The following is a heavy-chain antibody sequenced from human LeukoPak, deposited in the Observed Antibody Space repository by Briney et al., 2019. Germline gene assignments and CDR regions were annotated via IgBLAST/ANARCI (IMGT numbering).Heavy chain of an antibody. CDR2: IYYSGST. J-gene: IGHJ4*02. D-gene: IGHD6-6*01. Sequence: SEILSLTCTVSGGSISSYYWSWIRQPPGKGLEWIGYIYYSGSTNYNPSLKSRVTISVDTSKNQFSLKLSSVTAADTAVYYCARGRDSSSSGIDYWGQGTLVTVSS. V-gene: IGHV4-59*12. CDR3: ARGRDSSSSGIDY. CDR1: GGSISSYY.